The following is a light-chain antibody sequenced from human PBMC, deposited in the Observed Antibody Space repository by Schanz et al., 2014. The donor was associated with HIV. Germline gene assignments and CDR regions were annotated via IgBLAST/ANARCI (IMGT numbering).Light chain of an antibody. V-gene: IGKV1-39*01. J-gene: IGKJ5*01. CDR3: QQTYNIPSIT. Sequence: DVQMTQSPSSLSASVGDRVTITCRARQNINTFVNWYQHKPGKAPKLLIYGASTLQRGVPSRFSGSGSGTEFLLIISSLQPEDSATYFCQQTYNIPSITFGQGTRLDSK. CDR2: GAS. CDR1: QNINTF.